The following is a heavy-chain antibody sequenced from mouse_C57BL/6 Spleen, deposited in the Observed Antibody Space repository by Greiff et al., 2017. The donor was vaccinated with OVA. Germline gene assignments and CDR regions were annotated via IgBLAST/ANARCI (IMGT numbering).Heavy chain of an antibody. CDR2: IDPSDSDT. CDR3: ARGVLRYGFAY. D-gene: IGHD1-1*01. Sequence: QVQLQQPGAELVMPGASVKLSCKASGYTFTSYWMHWVKQRPGQGLEWIGEIDPSDSDTNYTQKFQGKSTLTVDKSSSTAYRQLSSLTSEDSAVYYCARGVLRYGFAYWGQGTLVTVSA. CDR1: GYTFTSYW. J-gene: IGHJ3*01. V-gene: IGHV1-69*01.